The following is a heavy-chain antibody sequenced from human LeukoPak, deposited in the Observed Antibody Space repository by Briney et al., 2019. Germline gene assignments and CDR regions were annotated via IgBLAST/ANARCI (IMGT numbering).Heavy chain of an antibody. CDR3: ARERQQLVHNWFDP. V-gene: IGHV3-30-3*01. CDR1: GFTFSSYA. D-gene: IGHD6-13*01. CDR2: VSYDGNNK. J-gene: IGHJ5*02. Sequence: GRSLSLSCAASGFTFSSYAMHWVRQAPGKGLEWVAVVSYDGNNKYYADSVKGRFTISRDNSKNTVHLQMSSLITEDTAVYYCARERQQLVHNWFDPWGQGTLVTVSS.